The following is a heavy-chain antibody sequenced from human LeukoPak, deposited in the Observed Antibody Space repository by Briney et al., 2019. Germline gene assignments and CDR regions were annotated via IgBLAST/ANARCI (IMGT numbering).Heavy chain of an antibody. D-gene: IGHD3-10*01. CDR1: SYTLNN. J-gene: IGHJ4*02. V-gene: IGHV1-18*01. Sequence: ASVKVSCKASSYTLNNLSWVRQAPGHGPEWMGWITSYNDNTQYAQKFQGRVIMTTDTSTNTAYVELRSLRSDDTAFYYCATHSGSFFSHFDYWGQGTLVTVSS. CDR2: ITSYNDNT. CDR3: ATHSGSFFSHFDY.